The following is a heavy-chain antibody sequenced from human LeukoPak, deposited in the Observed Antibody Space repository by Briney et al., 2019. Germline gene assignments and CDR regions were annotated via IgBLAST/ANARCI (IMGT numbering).Heavy chain of an antibody. J-gene: IGHJ4*02. CDR1: GFTFSSYG. CDR2: IRYDGSNK. Sequence: GSPRLSCAASGFTFSSYGMHWVRQAPGKGLEWVAFIRYDGSNKYYADSVKGRFTISRDNSKNTLYLQMNSLRAEDTAVYYCARFPIVVVPAATNYWGQGTLVTVSS. CDR3: ARFPIVVVPAATNY. V-gene: IGHV3-30*02. D-gene: IGHD2-2*01.